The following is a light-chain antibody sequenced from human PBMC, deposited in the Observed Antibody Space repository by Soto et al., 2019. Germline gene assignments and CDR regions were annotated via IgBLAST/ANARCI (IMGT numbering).Light chain of an antibody. J-gene: IGKJ1*01. CDR2: AAS. CDR3: QQSYSTPVT. Sequence: DIQMTQSPSSLSASVGDRVTIPCPASQSISSYLNWYQQKPGKAPKLLIYAASSLQSGVPSRFSGSGSGTDFTLTISSLQPEDFATYYCQQSYSTPVTFGQGTKVEIK. V-gene: IGKV1-39*01. CDR1: QSISSY.